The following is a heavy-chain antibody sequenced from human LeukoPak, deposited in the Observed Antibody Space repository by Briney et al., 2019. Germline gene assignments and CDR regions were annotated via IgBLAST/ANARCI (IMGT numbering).Heavy chain of an antibody. Sequence: ASVKVSCKASGYTFTSYGISWVRQAPGQGLEWMGWISAYNGNTNYAQKLQGRVTMTTDTSTSTAYMELRSLRSDDTAVYYCARDTRLEWYREPFDYWGQGTLVTVSS. D-gene: IGHD3-3*01. J-gene: IGHJ4*02. V-gene: IGHV1-18*01. CDR2: ISAYNGNT. CDR3: ARDTRLEWYREPFDY. CDR1: GYTFTSYG.